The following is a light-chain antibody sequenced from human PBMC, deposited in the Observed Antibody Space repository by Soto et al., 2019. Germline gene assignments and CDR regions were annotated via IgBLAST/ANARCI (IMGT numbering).Light chain of an antibody. V-gene: IGKV3-20*01. CDR2: EAS. CDR3: QQYVNSPLT. J-gene: IGKJ4*01. CDR1: QTVRRNY. Sequence: EIVLTQSPGTLSLSPGERVTLSCRASQTVRRNYLAWYQQKPGQAPRLLIYEASTRATGIPDRFSGSGSGTDFTLTVTGLEPEDFAVYYCQQYVNSPLTFGGGTKVEIK.